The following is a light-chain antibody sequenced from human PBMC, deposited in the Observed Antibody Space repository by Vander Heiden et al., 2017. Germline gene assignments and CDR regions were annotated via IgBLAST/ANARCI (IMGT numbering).Light chain of an antibody. J-gene: IGKJ3*01. CDR2: AAS. CDR1: RNINTN. V-gene: IGKV1-39*01. Sequence: IQLTQSPSSLSASVGDRVTITCRASRNINTNLNWYQQTPGKAPRLLLSAASNLQSGVPSRFTGSASGTDFTLTISGLQPEDSAIYYCQQTYRSPRVFGPGTKVGI. CDR3: QQTYRSPRV.